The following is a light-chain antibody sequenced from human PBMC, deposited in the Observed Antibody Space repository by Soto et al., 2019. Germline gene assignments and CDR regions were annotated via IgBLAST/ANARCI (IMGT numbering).Light chain of an antibody. Sequence: EIVMTQSTATLSVSPGERVTLSCRASQSVSSNLAWYQQKPGQAPRLLIYSASTRATGIPARFSGSGSGTEFTLAITSLQSEDFAVDCCQQYVIGPPTFTFGQGTKLEIK. J-gene: IGKJ2*01. CDR3: QQYVIGPPTFT. CDR2: SAS. V-gene: IGKV3-15*01. CDR1: QSVSSN.